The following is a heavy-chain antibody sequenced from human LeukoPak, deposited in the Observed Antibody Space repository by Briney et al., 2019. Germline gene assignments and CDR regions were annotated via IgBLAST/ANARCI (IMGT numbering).Heavy chain of an antibody. CDR2: IKEDGSEK. CDR1: GFTFSSYS. Sequence: GGSLRLSCAASGFTFSSYSMNWVRQAPGKGLEWVANIKEDGSEKYYGDSVKGRFTISRDNAKNSLYLQMNSLRAEDTAVYYCARDSSGYQWGQGTLVTVSS. J-gene: IGHJ4*02. CDR3: ARDSSGYQ. D-gene: IGHD3-22*01. V-gene: IGHV3-7*01.